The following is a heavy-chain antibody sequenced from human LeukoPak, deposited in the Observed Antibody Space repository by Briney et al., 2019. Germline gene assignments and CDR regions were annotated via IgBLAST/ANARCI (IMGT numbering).Heavy chain of an antibody. V-gene: IGHV4-61*02. CDR1: GGSISSGSYY. D-gene: IGHD3-3*01. CDR2: IYTSGST. Sequence: SXTLSLTCTVSGGSISSGSYYWSWIRQPAGKGLEWIGRIYTSGSTNYNPSLKSRVTISVDTSKNQFSLKLSSVTAADTAVYYCATSPVLRFLEWPHGTSYYYMDVWGKGTTVTVSS. J-gene: IGHJ6*03. CDR3: ATSPVLRFLEWPHGTSYYYMDV.